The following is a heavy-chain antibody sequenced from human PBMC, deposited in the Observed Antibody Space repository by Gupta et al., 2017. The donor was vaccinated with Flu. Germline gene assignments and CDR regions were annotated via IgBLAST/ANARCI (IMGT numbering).Heavy chain of an antibody. CDR3: AISVTGSSGYYPRFDY. CDR1: GYTLTELS. J-gene: IGHJ4*02. CDR2: FDPEDGET. D-gene: IGHD3-22*01. Sequence: QVQLVQSGAEVKKPGASVKVSCQVSGYTLTELSMHWVRQAPGKGLEWMGGFDPEDGETIYAQKFQGRVTMTEDTSTDTAYMELSSLRSEDTAVYYCAISVTGSSGYYPRFDYWGQGTLVTVSS. V-gene: IGHV1-24*01.